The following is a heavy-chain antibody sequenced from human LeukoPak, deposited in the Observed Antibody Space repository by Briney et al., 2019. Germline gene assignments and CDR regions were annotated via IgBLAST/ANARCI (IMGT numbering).Heavy chain of an antibody. J-gene: IGHJ3*02. V-gene: IGHV1-2*02. D-gene: IGHD5-12*01. CDR2: MYFNSGAT. Sequence: ASVRLCHKASVFTFRDYYVQWVRQVPGQGLEWVGWMYFNSGATRYAPKFQGRVTLTGDTSINTVYMELVSLGSDDTAMYYCAREGSSASGQDWYAFDIWGQETLVTVSS. CDR1: VFTFRDYY. CDR3: AREGSSASGQDWYAFDI.